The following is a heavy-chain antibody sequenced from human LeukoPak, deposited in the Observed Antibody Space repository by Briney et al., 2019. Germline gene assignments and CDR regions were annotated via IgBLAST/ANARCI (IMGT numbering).Heavy chain of an antibody. CDR3: ARGRGITFGGVIGPLGY. V-gene: IGHV1-8*01. J-gene: IGHJ4*02. CDR1: GYTFTSYD. D-gene: IGHD3-16*02. CDR2: MNPNSGNT. Sequence: GASVKVSCKASGYTFTSYDINWVRQATGQGLEWMGWMNPNSGNTGYAQKFQGRVTMTRNTSISTVYMELSSLRSEDTAVYYCARGRGITFGGVIGPLGYWGQGTLVTVSS.